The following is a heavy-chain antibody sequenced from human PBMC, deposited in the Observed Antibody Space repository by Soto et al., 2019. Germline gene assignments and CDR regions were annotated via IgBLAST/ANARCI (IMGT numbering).Heavy chain of an antibody. V-gene: IGHV2-5*02. CDR1: GFSLSTYHMG. CDR3: AHAGDYDLLTFDH. J-gene: IGHJ4*02. Sequence: QITLKESGPTLVRPAQTLTLTCDFSGFSLSTYHMGVAWIRQPPGKALEWLALIYWDDDKRYSPSLKDRLAISKDPSSNQLVLTITNIAPGDSATYFCAHAGDYDLLTFDHWGPGTLVTVSS. CDR2: IYWDDDK. D-gene: IGHD4-17*01.